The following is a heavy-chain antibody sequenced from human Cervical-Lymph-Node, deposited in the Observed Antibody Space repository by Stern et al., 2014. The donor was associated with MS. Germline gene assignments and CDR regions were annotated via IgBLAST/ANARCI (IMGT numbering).Heavy chain of an antibody. J-gene: IGHJ4*02. CDR2: IIPNNGDT. D-gene: IGHD5-24*01. Sequence: QLVESGAEVKKPGASVKVSCKASGYTFTGYYIHWVRQAPGQGLEWMGWIIPNNGDTNYAQNFQGRVTMTRDTSISTAYMELSRLRSDDTAVYYCAKDGYNYWGQGTLVTVSS. V-gene: IGHV1-2*02. CDR3: AKDGYNY. CDR1: GYTFTGYY.